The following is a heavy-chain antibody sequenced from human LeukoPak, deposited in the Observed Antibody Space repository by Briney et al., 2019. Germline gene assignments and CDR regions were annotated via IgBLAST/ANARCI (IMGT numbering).Heavy chain of an antibody. D-gene: IGHD3-10*01. V-gene: IGHV3-11*01. CDR3: ARDLGITMVRGVINYYYGMDV. CDR1: GFTFSDYY. Sequence: GGSLRLSCAASGFTFSDYYMSWIRQAPGKGLEWVSYISSSGSTIYYADSVKGRFTISRDNAKNSLYLQMNSLRAEDTAVYYCARDLGITMVRGVINYYYGMDVWGQGTTVTVSS. J-gene: IGHJ6*02. CDR2: ISSSGSTI.